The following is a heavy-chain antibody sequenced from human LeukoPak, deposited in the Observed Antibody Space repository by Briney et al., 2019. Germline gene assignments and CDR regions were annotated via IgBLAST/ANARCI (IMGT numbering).Heavy chain of an antibody. CDR1: GFTFDGYT. V-gene: IGHV3-43*01. Sequence: AGSLRLSCAASGFTFDGYTMHWVRQAPGKGLEWVSLISCDGGSTYNADSVKGRFTISRDNSNNSLYLQMNSLRTEDTALYYCAKGAMVRGVITGAYYYYYYMDVWGKGTTVTISS. D-gene: IGHD3-10*01. CDR2: ISCDGGST. CDR3: AKGAMVRGVITGAYYYYYYMDV. J-gene: IGHJ6*03.